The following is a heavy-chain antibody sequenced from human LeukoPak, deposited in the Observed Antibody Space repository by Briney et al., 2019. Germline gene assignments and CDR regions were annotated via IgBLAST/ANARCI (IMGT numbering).Heavy chain of an antibody. CDR2: IYYSGST. Sequence: SETLSLTCAVSGGSISSSNWWSWVRQPPGKGLEWIGYIYYSGSTNYNPSLKSRVTLSVDTSKNQFSLKLSSVTAADTAVYYCARGGVYYDKLGYWFDPWGQGTRVTVSS. V-gene: IGHV4-4*02. CDR1: GGSISSSNW. CDR3: ARGGVYYDKLGYWFDP. J-gene: IGHJ5*02. D-gene: IGHD3-22*01.